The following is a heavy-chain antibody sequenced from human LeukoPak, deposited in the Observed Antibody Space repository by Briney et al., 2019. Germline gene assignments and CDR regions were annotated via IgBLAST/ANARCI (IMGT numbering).Heavy chain of an antibody. D-gene: IGHD1-1*01. CDR1: GGSISSYY. J-gene: IGHJ5*02. V-gene: IGHV4-59*01. Sequence: SETLSLTCTVSGGSISSYYWSWIRHPPGKGLEWIGYISYSGSTNFNPSRKSRVTISVDTSKNQFSLKLSSVTAADTAVYYCAREGTAGTNLNWFDPWGQGTLVTVSS. CDR2: ISYSGST. CDR3: AREGTAGTNLNWFDP.